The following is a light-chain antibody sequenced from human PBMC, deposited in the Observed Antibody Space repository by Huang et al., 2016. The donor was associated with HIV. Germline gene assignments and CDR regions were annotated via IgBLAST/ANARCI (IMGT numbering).Light chain of an antibody. CDR2: GAS. Sequence: EIVMTQSPATLSVSPVGRVTLSCRASQSVSSNLAWYQQKPGQAPRLLIYGASTRATGVPARFRGSGSGTEFSLTINDLQSEDFAVYYCHQYKDWPITFGPGTKVDI. V-gene: IGKV3-15*01. J-gene: IGKJ3*01. CDR1: QSVSSN. CDR3: HQYKDWPIT.